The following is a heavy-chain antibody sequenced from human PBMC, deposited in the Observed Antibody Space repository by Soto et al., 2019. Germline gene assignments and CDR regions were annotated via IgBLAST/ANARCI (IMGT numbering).Heavy chain of an antibody. J-gene: IGHJ4*02. CDR2: IRNKANSYTT. CDR3: ARTPVNTTSFDY. V-gene: IGHV3-72*01. D-gene: IGHD4-17*01. Sequence: GGSLILSCGASGLPFSPQYIDWGRPDTGKGLEWVGRIRNKANSYTTEYAASVKGRFTISRDDSKNLLYLQMNSLKTEDTAVHYCARTPVNTTSFDYWGQGQLVTGS. CDR1: GLPFSPQY.